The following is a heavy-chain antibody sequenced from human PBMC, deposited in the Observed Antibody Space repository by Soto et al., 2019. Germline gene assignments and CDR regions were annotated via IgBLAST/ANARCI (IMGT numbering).Heavy chain of an antibody. D-gene: IGHD3-16*02. CDR3: AKSHPITVISLEH. V-gene: IGHV3-30*18. Sequence: QVPLVESGGGVVQPGRSLRLSCAASGFDFSSYGMHWVRQAPGKGLEWVAVTSYDGSNKYYADSVEGRFTISRDNAKNTLYLQVNSLRPEDTAVYYCAKSHPITVISLEHWGQGVLVTVSS. CDR2: TSYDGSNK. J-gene: IGHJ1*01. CDR1: GFDFSSYG.